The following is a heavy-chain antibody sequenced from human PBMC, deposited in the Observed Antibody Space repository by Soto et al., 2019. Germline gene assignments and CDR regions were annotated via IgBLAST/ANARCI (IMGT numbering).Heavy chain of an antibody. CDR3: ARWGTTGGLDV. V-gene: IGHV3-33*05. J-gene: IGHJ4*02. Sequence: PGGSLRLSCVGSGFTFRSYVIHWVRQAPGKGLEWVALTSYDGSNNFYGDSVKGRFTISRDNSRNTVELQMDSLRLEDTALYYCARWGTTGGLDVWGQGTLVTVSS. CDR1: GFTFRSYV. D-gene: IGHD3-16*01. CDR2: TSYDGSNN.